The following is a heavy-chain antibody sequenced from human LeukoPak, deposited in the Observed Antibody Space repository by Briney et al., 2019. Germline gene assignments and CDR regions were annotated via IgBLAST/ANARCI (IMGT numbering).Heavy chain of an antibody. D-gene: IGHD6-13*01. CDR3: ARDLWEWYSSSWYLFDP. CDR1: GGSLSSSSYY. CDR2: IYTSGSA. V-gene: IGHV4-61*02. Sequence: SETLSLTCTVSGGSLSSSSYYWSWTRQPAGKGLEWIGRIYTSGSANYNPSLKSRVTMSVDTSKNQFSLKLSSVTAADTAVYYCARDLWEWYSSSWYLFDPWGQGTLVTVSS. J-gene: IGHJ5*02.